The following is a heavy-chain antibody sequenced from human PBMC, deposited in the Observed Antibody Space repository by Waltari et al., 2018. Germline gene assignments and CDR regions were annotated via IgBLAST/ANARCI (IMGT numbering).Heavy chain of an antibody. CDR3: ARTGARWLQFAAFDI. J-gene: IGHJ3*02. D-gene: IGHD5-12*01. V-gene: IGHV3-7*01. CDR1: RFPLRNYG. Sequence: EVLLVESGGGLVQTGGSLRLSCAASRFPLRNYGRNWVRQAPGKGLEWVANINQDGSEEYYVDSVKGRFTISRDNAKNSLYLEMKTLRAEDTAIYYCARTGARWLQFAAFDIWGQGTMVTVSS. CDR2: INQDGSEE.